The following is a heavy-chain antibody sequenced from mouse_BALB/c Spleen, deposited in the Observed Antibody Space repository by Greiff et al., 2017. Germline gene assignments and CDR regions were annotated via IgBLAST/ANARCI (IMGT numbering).Heavy chain of an antibody. CDR1: GYSITSGYY. D-gene: IGHD2-4*01. CDR2: ISYDGSN. CDR3: ATRGITMDFFAY. V-gene: IGHV3-6*02. Sequence: EVKLMESGPGLVKPSQSLSLTCSVTGYSITSGYYWNWIRQFPGNKLEWMGYISYDGSNNYNPSLKNRISITRDTSKNQFFLKLNSVTTEDTATYYCATRGITMDFFAYWGQGTLVTVSA. J-gene: IGHJ3*01.